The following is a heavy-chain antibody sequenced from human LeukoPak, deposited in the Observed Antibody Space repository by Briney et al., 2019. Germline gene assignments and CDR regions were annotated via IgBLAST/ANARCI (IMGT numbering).Heavy chain of an antibody. V-gene: IGHV3-23*01. J-gene: IGHJ3*02. Sequence: PGGSLRLSCAASGFNFSTQPMSWVRQAPGKGLEWVSGVSVSGGTTHHADSVKGRFTISRDNSKNTLYLQMNSLRADDTAVYYCAKGGRFAESPSDAFPIWGQGTTVTVSS. CDR3: AKGGRFAESPSDAFPI. CDR1: GFNFSTQP. CDR2: VSVSGGTT. D-gene: IGHD3-10*01.